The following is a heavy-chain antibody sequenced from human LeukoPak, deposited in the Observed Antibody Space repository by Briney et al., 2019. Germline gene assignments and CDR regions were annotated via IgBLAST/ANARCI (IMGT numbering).Heavy chain of an antibody. CDR3: ARQVGYDYVWGSYRYPLYFDY. CDR1: GGSFSGYY. V-gene: IGHV4-34*01. CDR2: INHSGST. Sequence: SETLSLTCAVYGGSFSGYYWSWIRQPPGKGLEWIGEINHSGSTNYNPSLKSRVTISVDTSKNQFSLKLSSVTAADTAVYYCARQVGYDYVWGSYRYPLYFDYWGQGTLVTVSS. J-gene: IGHJ4*02. D-gene: IGHD3-16*02.